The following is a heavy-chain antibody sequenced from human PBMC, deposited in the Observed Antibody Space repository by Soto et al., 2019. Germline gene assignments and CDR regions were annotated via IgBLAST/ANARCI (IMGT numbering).Heavy chain of an antibody. V-gene: IGHV1-18*01. J-gene: IGHJ6*02. D-gene: IGHD2-2*01. CDR3: ARGTPNKRYYYYGMDV. Sequence: ASVKVSCKASGYTFTSYGISWVRQAPGQGLEWMGWISAYNGNTNYAQKLQGRVTMTTDTSTSTAYMELRSLRSEDTAVYYCARGTPNKRYYYYGMDVWGQGTTVTVSS. CDR1: GYTFTSYG. CDR2: ISAYNGNT.